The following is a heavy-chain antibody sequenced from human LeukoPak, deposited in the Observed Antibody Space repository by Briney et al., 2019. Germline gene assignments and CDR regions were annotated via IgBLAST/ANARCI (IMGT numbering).Heavy chain of an antibody. CDR1: GGSISSSSYY. V-gene: IGHV4-39*07. CDR2: IYHSGST. J-gene: IGHJ4*02. Sequence: SETLSLTCTVSGGSISSSSYYWGWIRQPPGKGLEWIGTIYHSGSTYYNPSLKSRVTISVDTSKNQFSLKLSSVTAADTAVYYCAGDFWSGYYFRDWGQGTLVTVSS. CDR3: AGDFWSGYYFRD. D-gene: IGHD3-3*01.